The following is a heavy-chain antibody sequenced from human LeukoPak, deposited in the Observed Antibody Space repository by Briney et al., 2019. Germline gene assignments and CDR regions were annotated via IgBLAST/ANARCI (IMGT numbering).Heavy chain of an antibody. CDR2: INTDGSST. Sequence: AGGSLRLSCAVSGFTFSSYWMHWVRQAPGKGLVWVSRINTDGSSTTYADSVKGRFTISRDNAKNTLFLQMNSLRAEDTAVYYCAREGIAVGAFDIWGQGTMVTVSS. V-gene: IGHV3-74*01. CDR3: AREGIAVGAFDI. CDR1: GFTFSSYW. J-gene: IGHJ3*02. D-gene: IGHD6-19*01.